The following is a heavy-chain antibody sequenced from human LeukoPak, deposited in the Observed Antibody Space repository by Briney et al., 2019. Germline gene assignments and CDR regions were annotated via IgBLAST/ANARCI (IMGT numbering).Heavy chain of an antibody. V-gene: IGHV3-66*01. Sequence: PGGSLRLSCAASGFTVSSNYMSWVRQAPGKGLEWVSVIYSGGSTYYADSVKGRFTISRDNSKNTLYLQMNSLRAEDTAVYYCARDPQYYDFWSGYHTHWGQGTLVTVSS. CDR3: ARDPQYYDFWSGYHTH. CDR2: IYSGGST. D-gene: IGHD3-3*01. CDR1: GFTVSSNY. J-gene: IGHJ4*02.